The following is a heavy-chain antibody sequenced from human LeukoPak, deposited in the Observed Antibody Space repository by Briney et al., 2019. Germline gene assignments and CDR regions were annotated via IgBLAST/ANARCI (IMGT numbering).Heavy chain of an antibody. CDR2: IRYDGSNK. CDR1: GFTFSSYG. V-gene: IGHV3-30*02. J-gene: IGHJ6*03. D-gene: IGHD2-8*02. Sequence: GGSLRLSCAASGFTFSSYGMHWVRQAPGKGLEWVAFIRYDGSNKYYADSVKGRFTISRDNSKNTLYLQMNSLRAEDTAVYYCAKDGPPSGTGAGYYYYMDVWGKGTTVTISS. CDR3: AKDGPPSGTGAGYYYYMDV.